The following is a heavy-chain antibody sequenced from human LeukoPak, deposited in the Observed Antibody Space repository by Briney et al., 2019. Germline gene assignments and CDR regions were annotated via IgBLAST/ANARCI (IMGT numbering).Heavy chain of an antibody. CDR1: GGSISSYY. J-gene: IGHJ5*02. D-gene: IGHD2-2*01. Sequence: SETLSLTCTVSGGSISSYYWSWIRQPPGKGLEWIGYIYYSGSTNYNPSLKSRVTISVDTSKNQFSLKLSSVTAADTAVYYCASVGSTSYLGWFDPWGQGTLVTVSS. CDR3: ASVGSTSYLGWFDP. CDR2: IYYSGST. V-gene: IGHV4-59*01.